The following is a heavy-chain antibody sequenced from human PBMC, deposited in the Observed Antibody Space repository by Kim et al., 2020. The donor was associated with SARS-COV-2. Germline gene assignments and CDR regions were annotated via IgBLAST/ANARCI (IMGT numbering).Heavy chain of an antibody. V-gene: IGHV4-4*02. CDR2: IYHSGST. Sequence: SETLSLTCAVSGGSISSSNWWSWVRQPPGKGLEWIGEIYHSGSTNYNPSLKSRVTISVDKSKNQFSLKLSSVTAADTAVYYCARDVGDDCSSTSCYYYYGMDVWGQGTTVTVSS. CDR3: ARDVGDDCSSTSCYYYYGMDV. D-gene: IGHD2-2*01. CDR1: GGSISSSNW. J-gene: IGHJ6*02.